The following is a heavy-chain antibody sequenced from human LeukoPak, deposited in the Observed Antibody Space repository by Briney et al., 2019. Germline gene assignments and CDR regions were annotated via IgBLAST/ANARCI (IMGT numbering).Heavy chain of an antibody. Sequence: GASVKVSCKASGYTFTSYGISWVRQAPGQGLEWMGWISAYNGNTNYAQKLQGRVTMTTDTSTSTAYMELRSLRSDDTAVYYCARVPGYYDFWSAVNWFDPWGQGTLVTVSS. CDR3: ARVPGYYDFWSAVNWFDP. CDR1: GYTFTSYG. CDR2: ISAYNGNT. V-gene: IGHV1-18*01. D-gene: IGHD3-3*01. J-gene: IGHJ5*02.